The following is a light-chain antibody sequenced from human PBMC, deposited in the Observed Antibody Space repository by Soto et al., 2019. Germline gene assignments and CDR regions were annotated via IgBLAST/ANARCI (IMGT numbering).Light chain of an antibody. V-gene: IGKV3-20*01. CDR3: QLYGSC. J-gene: IGKJ4*01. CDR1: QSVSSSY. CDR2: GAS. Sequence: EIVLKQSACALSLTPGERATLSCRASQSVSSSYLAWYQQKPGQAPRLLIYGASSRATGIPDRFSGSGSGTDFTLSFNRLEPEDFAVYYCQLYGSCFGGGGKVDIK.